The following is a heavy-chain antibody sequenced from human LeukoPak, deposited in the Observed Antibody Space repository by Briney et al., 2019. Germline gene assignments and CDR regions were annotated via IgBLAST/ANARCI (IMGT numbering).Heavy chain of an antibody. CDR3: GRTLDFWSGFYMDV. CDR2: ISGSGSST. D-gene: IGHD3-3*01. Sequence: PGGSLRLSCESSGFTFSSYAMSWVRQAPGKGLEWVSTISGSGSSTYYADSVKGRFTISRDNSKNTLWLQMISLRAEDTAVYYCGRTLDFWSGFYMDVWGKGTTVTVSS. J-gene: IGHJ6*03. CDR1: GFTFSSYA. V-gene: IGHV3-23*01.